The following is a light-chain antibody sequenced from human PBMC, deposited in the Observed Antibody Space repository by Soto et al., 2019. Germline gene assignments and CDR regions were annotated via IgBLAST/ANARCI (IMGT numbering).Light chain of an antibody. V-gene: IGLV1-40*01. CDR3: QSYDSSLSGYV. J-gene: IGLJ1*01. CDR1: SSNIGAGYD. Sequence: QYVLTQPLSVSGAPGQRVTISCTGSSSNIGAGYDVHWYQQLPGTAPKLLIYGNSNRPSGVPDRFSGSKSGTSASLAITGLQAEDEADYYCQSYDSSLSGYVFGTGTKLTVL. CDR2: GNS.